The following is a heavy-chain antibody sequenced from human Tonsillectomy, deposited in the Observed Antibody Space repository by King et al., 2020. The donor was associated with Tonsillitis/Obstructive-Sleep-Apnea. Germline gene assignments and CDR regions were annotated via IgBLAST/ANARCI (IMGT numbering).Heavy chain of an antibody. J-gene: IGHJ6*04. CDR3: ARDEATVTIYGMDV. V-gene: IGHV3-48*03. CDR2: ISSSGSII. D-gene: IGHD4-11*01. CDR1: GFTFSTYE. Sequence: VQLVESGGGLVQPGGSLRLSCAASGFTFSTYEMNWVRQAPGKGLEWISYISSSGSIIYYADSLKGRFTISRDNAKNSLYLEMNSLRAEDTAVYYCARDEATVTIYGMDVWGKGTTVTVSS.